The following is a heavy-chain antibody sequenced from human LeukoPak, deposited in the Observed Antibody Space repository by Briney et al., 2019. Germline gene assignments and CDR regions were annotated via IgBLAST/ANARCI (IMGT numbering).Heavy chain of an antibody. D-gene: IGHD3-10*01. J-gene: IGHJ4*02. CDR2: INSSSSYI. CDR3: ARGHYYGSGSYDYYFDY. V-gene: IGHV3-21*01. CDR1: GVTLSSYS. Sequence: GGSLRLSCAASGVTLSSYSMNRVRPAPGKGLEWVSSINSSSSYIYYADSVKGRFTISRDNAKNSLYLQMNSLRAEDTAVYYCARGHYYGSGSYDYYFDYWGQGTLVTVSS.